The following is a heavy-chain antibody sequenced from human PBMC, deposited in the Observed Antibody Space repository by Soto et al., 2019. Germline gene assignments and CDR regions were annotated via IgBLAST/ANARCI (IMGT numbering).Heavy chain of an antibody. CDR3: AKGGDISGPGGGLSWFDP. CDR2: IYDSADIKYS. J-gene: IGHJ5*02. D-gene: IGHD6-19*01. CDR1: GVSITSSTW. V-gene: IGHV4-4*02. Sequence: QVRLQESGPGLVKPSGTLSLTCAVSGVSITSSTWWSWLRQPPGKGLEWIAKIYDSADIKYSNYNPSIESRVSTSLVRPNNLFSRNVTSVTAADTAIYYCAKGGDISGPGGGLSWFDPWGQGTLVTVSS.